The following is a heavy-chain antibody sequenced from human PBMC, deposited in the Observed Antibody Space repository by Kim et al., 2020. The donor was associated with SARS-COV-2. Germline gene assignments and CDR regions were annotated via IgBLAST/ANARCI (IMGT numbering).Heavy chain of an antibody. Sequence: SETLSLTCTVSGGSISSGSYYWSWIRQPAGKGLEWIGRIYTSGSTNYNPSLKSRVTISVDTSKNQFSLKLSSVTAADTAVYYCAREDSSGWYYTYYYYGMDVWGQGTTVTVSS. J-gene: IGHJ6*02. D-gene: IGHD6-19*01. CDR3: AREDSSGWYYTYYYYGMDV. CDR2: IYTSGST. CDR1: GGSISSGSYY. V-gene: IGHV4-61*02.